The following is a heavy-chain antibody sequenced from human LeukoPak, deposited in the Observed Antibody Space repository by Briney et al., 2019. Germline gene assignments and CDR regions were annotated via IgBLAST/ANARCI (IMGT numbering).Heavy chain of an antibody. CDR3: APRGDTAMVTNYFDY. Sequence: GGSLRLSCAASGFTFSSYAMSWVRQAPGKWLEWVSAISGSGGSTYYADSVKGRFTISRDNSKNTLYLQMNSLRAEDTAVYYCAPRGDTAMVTNYFDYWGQGTLVTVSS. V-gene: IGHV3-23*01. CDR1: GFTFSSYA. D-gene: IGHD5-18*01. J-gene: IGHJ4*02. CDR2: ISGSGGST.